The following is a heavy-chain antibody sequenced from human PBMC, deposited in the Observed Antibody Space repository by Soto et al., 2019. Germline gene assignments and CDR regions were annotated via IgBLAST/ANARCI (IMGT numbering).Heavy chain of an antibody. D-gene: IGHD2-15*01. V-gene: IGHV3-23*01. J-gene: IGHJ4*02. CDR3: ATGVMVAATRAPFDY. Sequence: GGSLRLSCAASGFTFNTYAMTWVRQAPGKGLEWVSVISRSGGSIYYIDSVKGRFTISRDNSKNTLYLQMNSLRVEDTAVYYCATGVMVAATRAPFDYWGQGTLVTVSS. CDR2: ISRSGGSI. CDR1: GFTFNTYA.